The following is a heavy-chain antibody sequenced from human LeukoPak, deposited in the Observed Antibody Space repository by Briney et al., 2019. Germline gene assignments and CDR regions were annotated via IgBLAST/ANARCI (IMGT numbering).Heavy chain of an antibody. Sequence: SETLSLTCTVSGGSISSYYWSWIRQPAGKGLEWIGRIYTSGSTNYNPSLKSRVTMSVDTSKNQFSLKLSSVTAADTAVYYCARGNSILENYYYYYMDVWGKGTTVTVSS. CDR2: IYTSGST. D-gene: IGHD3-3*01. J-gene: IGHJ6*03. V-gene: IGHV4-4*07. CDR3: ARGNSILENYYYYYMDV. CDR1: GGSISSYY.